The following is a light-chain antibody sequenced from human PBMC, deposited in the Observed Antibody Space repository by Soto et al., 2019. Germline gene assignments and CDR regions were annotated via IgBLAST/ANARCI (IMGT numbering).Light chain of an antibody. CDR1: QAIRND. Sequence: AIQMTQSPSSLSASVGDRVTISCRASQAIRNDLGWYQQKPGKAPNLLIYGASSLESGVPSRFSGSGSGTDFTHTISSLQPEDFATYYCLQDNNYPWTFGQGTKVEI. V-gene: IGKV1-6*01. J-gene: IGKJ1*01. CDR3: LQDNNYPWT. CDR2: GAS.